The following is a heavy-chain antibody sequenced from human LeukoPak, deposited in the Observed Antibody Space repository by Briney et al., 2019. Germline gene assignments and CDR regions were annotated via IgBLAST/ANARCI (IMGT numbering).Heavy chain of an antibody. V-gene: IGHV3-21*01. CDR1: GFTFSSYS. CDR2: ISSSSSYI. J-gene: IGHJ3*02. D-gene: IGHD2-2*01. CDR3: AREDCSSTSCYAVFDAFDI. Sequence: GGSLRLSCAASGFTFSSYSMSWVRQAPGKGLEWVSSISSSSSYIYYAGSVKGRFTISRDNAKNSLYLQMNSLRAEDTAVYYCAREDCSSTSCYAVFDAFDIWGQGTMVTVSS.